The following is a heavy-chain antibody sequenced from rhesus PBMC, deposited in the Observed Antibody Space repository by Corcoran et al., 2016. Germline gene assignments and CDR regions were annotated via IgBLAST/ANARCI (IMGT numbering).Heavy chain of an antibody. CDR2: IYWNDSK. CDR3: ARGGRWLVVGGVDY. J-gene: IGHJ4*01. CDR1: GFSITTTATG. V-gene: IGHV2-95*01. D-gene: IGHD6-37*01. Sequence: QVTLKESGPALVKPTQTLTLTCTFSGFSITTTATGVGWIRQPPGKALEWLTSIYWNDSKYDSTSLKSRLTISKDTSKNQVVRTMTNMDPGDTATDYGARGGRWLVVGGVDYWGQGVLVTVSS.